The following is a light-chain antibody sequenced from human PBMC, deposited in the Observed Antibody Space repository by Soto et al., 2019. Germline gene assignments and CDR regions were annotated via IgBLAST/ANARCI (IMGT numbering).Light chain of an antibody. CDR1: QSVSKW. J-gene: IGKJ1*01. V-gene: IGKV1-5*01. Sequence: DIHITQSPSTLSASVGDRVTITCRASQSVSKWLAWYQQQPGKAPKLLIYDASTLESGVPARFSGSGSGTDFTLTIYRLEPEDFAVYYCHQYGSSPQTFGQGTKVDIK. CDR2: DAS. CDR3: HQYGSSPQT.